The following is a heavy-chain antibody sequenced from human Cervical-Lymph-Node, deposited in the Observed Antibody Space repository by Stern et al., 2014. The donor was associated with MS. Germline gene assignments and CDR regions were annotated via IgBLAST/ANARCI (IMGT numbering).Heavy chain of an antibody. CDR3: ARHLGSHDSGWFDP. CDR1: GGTLISYP. Sequence: VQLVESGAEVKKPGSSVKVSCQASGGTLISYPISWVRQAPGQGLEWLGGIMPILGTSNYAHKFQGRVMITADESTTTIYMELRSLKSEDTAVYYCARHLGSHDSGWFDPWGQGTLVTVSS. V-gene: IGHV1-69*01. D-gene: IGHD1-26*01. J-gene: IGHJ5*02. CDR2: IMPILGTS.